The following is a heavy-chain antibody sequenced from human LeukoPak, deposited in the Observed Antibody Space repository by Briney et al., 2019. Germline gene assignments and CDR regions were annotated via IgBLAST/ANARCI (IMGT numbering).Heavy chain of an antibody. CDR2: IYYSGST. Sequence: PSETLSLTCTVSGGSISSYYWSWIRQPPGKGLEWIGYIYYSGSTNYNPSLKSRVTISVDTSKNQFSLKLSSVTAADTAVYYCARNELTMIGIAWGQGTLVTVSS. J-gene: IGHJ5*02. V-gene: IGHV4-59*08. CDR3: ARNELTMIGIA. CDR1: GGSISSYY. D-gene: IGHD3-22*01.